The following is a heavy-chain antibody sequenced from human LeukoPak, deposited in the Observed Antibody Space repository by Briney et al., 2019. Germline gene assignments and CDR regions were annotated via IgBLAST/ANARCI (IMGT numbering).Heavy chain of an antibody. Sequence: SETLSLTCTVSGGSISSSSYYWGWIRQPPGKGLEWIGSIYYSGSTYYNPSLKSRVTISVDTSKKQFSLKLSSVTAADTAVYYCARVDTAMVNDYFDYWGQGTLVTVSS. D-gene: IGHD5-18*01. J-gene: IGHJ4*02. CDR1: GGSISSSSYY. V-gene: IGHV4-39*01. CDR2: IYYSGST. CDR3: ARVDTAMVNDYFDY.